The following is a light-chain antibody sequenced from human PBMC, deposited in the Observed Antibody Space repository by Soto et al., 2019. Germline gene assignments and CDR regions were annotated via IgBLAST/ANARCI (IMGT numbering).Light chain of an antibody. V-gene: IGKV1-5*01. CDR1: QNINNW. Sequence: DIQMTQSPSTLSASIGDRVTITCRASQNINNWIAWYQQKPGKAPKFLIYDASNLEGGVTSRFSGSGFGTEFSLTISNLQPDDFGSYYCQHMRTFGQGTKVEMK. CDR2: DAS. J-gene: IGKJ1*01. CDR3: QHMRT.